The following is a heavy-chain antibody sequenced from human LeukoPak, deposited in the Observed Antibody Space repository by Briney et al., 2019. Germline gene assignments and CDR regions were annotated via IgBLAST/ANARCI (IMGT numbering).Heavy chain of an antibody. CDR1: GYTFTDYY. J-gene: IGHJ4*02. Sequence: ASVRVSCKASGYTFTDYYMHWVRQAPRQGLEWVGWINPLTGSTGYAQKFQGRVTMTRDTSISTTYMELTRLRPADTAADYCARDNGVYSSRAFDYWGQGTLVTVSS. D-gene: IGHD6-13*01. V-gene: IGHV1-2*02. CDR2: INPLTGST. CDR3: ARDNGVYSSRAFDY.